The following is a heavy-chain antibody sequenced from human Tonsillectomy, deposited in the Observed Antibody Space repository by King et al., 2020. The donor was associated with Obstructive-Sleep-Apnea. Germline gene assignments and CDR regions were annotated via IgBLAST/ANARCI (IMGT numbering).Heavy chain of an antibody. Sequence: QLVQSGGGVVQPGRSLRLSCAASGFTFSSFAMHWFRQAPGKGLEWVTFASFDGSNKYYADSVKGRFTISRDNSKNTLYLQMNSVKPEDAAVYYCAIPGPSGSEAFDIWGQGTSVTVSS. J-gene: IGHJ3*02. D-gene: IGHD3-10*01. CDR3: AIPGPSGSEAFDI. V-gene: IGHV3-30-3*01. CDR1: GFTFSSFA. CDR2: ASFDGSNK.